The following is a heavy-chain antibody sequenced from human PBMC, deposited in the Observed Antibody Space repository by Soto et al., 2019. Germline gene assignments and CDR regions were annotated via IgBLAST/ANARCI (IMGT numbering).Heavy chain of an antibody. CDR1: GFTFSSYG. J-gene: IGHJ5*02. CDR2: ISYDGSNK. CDR3: ANGRDYVWGNH. V-gene: IGHV3-30*18. D-gene: IGHD3-16*01. Sequence: PGGSLRLSCAASGFTFSSYGMHWVRQAPGKGLEWVAVISYDGSNKYYADSVKGRFTISRDNSKNTLYLQMNSLRAEDTAVYYCANGRDYVWGNHWGQGTLVTVSS.